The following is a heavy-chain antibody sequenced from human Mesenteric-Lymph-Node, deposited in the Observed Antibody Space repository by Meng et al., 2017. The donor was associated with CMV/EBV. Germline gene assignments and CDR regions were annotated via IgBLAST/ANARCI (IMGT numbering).Heavy chain of an antibody. D-gene: IGHD3-3*01. CDR1: GFTFSSYE. CDR3: ARDQDFWSGCFDY. CDR2: ISSSGSTI. Sequence: LSLTCAASGFTFSSYEMNWVRQAPGKGLEWVSYISSSGSTIYYADSVKGRFTISRDNAKNSLYLQMNSLRAEDTAVYYCARDQDFWSGCFDYWGQGTLVTVSS. V-gene: IGHV3-48*03. J-gene: IGHJ4*02.